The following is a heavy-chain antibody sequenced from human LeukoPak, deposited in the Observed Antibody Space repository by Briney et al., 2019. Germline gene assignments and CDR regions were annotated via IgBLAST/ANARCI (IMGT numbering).Heavy chain of an antibody. CDR2: IYYSGST. Sequence: SETLSLTCTVSGGSISSYYWSWIRQPPGKGLEWIGYIYYSGSTNYNPSLKSRVTISVDTSKNQFSLKLSSVTAADTAVYYCARLLRYFDWYDLYFDYWGQGTLVTVSS. CDR3: ARLLRYFDWYDLYFDY. V-gene: IGHV4-59*08. J-gene: IGHJ4*02. CDR1: GGSISSYY. D-gene: IGHD3-9*01.